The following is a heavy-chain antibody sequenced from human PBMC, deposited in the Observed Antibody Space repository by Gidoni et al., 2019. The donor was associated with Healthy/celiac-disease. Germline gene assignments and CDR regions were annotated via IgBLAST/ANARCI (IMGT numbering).Heavy chain of an antibody. J-gene: IGHJ3*02. CDR1: VGTFSSYA. Sequence: QVQLVQSGAEVKSPGSSVKVSCTASVGTFSSYAIRWVRQAPGEGLEWMGGIIPIFGTANYAQKFQSRVTITADESTSTAYMELSSLRSEDTAVYYCELGDRDAFDIWGQGTMVTVSS. CDR2: IIPIFGTA. CDR3: ELGDRDAFDI. D-gene: IGHD2-21*02. V-gene: IGHV1-69*01.